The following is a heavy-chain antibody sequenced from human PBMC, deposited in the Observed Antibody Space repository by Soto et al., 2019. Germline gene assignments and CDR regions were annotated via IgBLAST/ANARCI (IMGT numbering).Heavy chain of an antibody. V-gene: IGHV3-30*18. J-gene: IGHJ5*02. CDR2: ISYHGRNK. Sequence: PGGSLRLSCAAAGFTFSNYGMHWVRQAPGKGLEWVAVISYHGRNKYYADSVKGRFTISRDNSQNVLYLQMSSLRDEDTAIYYCGKYADYGDHRDWFEPWGPGTLVTVSS. CDR3: GKYADYGDHRDWFEP. CDR1: GFTFSNYG. D-gene: IGHD4-17*01.